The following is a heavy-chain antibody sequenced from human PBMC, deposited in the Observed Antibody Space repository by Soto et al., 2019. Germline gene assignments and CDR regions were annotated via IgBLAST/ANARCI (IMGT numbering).Heavy chain of an antibody. CDR3: ARVGGAWYSDL. CDR1: GFTFSTYY. J-gene: IGHJ2*01. D-gene: IGHD3-10*01. V-gene: IGHV3-7*01. Sequence: EVQLVESGGDLVQPGGSLRLSCAAFGFTFSTYYMTWFRQAPGKGLEWVANIRQDGNEIYYLDSVRGRFTISRDNAKNSLLLKMNSLRAEDTAVYCCARVGGAWYSDLWGRGTLVTVSS. CDR2: IRQDGNEI.